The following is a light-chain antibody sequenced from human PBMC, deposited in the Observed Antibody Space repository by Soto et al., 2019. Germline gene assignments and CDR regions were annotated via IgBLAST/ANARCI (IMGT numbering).Light chain of an antibody. Sequence: EIVMTQSPATLSVSPGERVTLSCRASESLSTYLAWYQQKPGQAPRLLIYGASTKDTGIPARFSGSRSATVFTFTISSLLSEDFAVYYCQSYNDWPFTFGQGTRLEIK. CDR2: GAS. CDR1: ESLSTY. J-gene: IGKJ5*01. CDR3: QSYNDWPFT. V-gene: IGKV3-15*01.